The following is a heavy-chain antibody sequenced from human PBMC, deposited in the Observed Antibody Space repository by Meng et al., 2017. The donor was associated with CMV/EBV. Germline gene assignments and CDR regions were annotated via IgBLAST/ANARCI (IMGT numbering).Heavy chain of an antibody. CDR1: GFTFSSYS. CDR3: AREIGVARYDWYGLDV. Sequence: GGSLRLSCAASGFTFSSYSMNCVRQAPGKGLEWVSSISSSSSYIYYADSVKGRFSISRDNAKNSLYLQMNSLRAEDTAVYYCAREIGVARYDWYGLDVWGQGTTGT. V-gene: IGHV3-21*01. CDR2: ISSSSSYI. J-gene: IGHJ6*02. D-gene: IGHD3-3*01.